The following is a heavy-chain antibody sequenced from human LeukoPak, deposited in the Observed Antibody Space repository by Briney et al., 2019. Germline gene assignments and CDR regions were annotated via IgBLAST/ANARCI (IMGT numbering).Heavy chain of an antibody. J-gene: IGHJ4*02. CDR3: ARGDGYGMDY. D-gene: IGHD5-24*01. V-gene: IGHV3-74*01. CDR2: IKSDGSAT. CDR1: GFTFSSYW. Sequence: GGSLRLSCAASGFTFSSYWMHWVRQAPGKGLVWVSSIKSDGSATSHADSVKGRFTISRDNAKNTLYLQMNSLRAEDMAVYYCARGDGYGMDYWGQGTRVTASS.